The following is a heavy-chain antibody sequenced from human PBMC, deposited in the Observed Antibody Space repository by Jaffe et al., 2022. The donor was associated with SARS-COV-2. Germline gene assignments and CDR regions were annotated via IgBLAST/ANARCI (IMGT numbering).Heavy chain of an antibody. CDR1: GYSFTSYW. V-gene: IGHV5-51*01. D-gene: IGHD4-17*01. CDR3: ARQGFYGDHEGDN. J-gene: IGHJ4*02. CDR2: IYPGDSES. Sequence: EVQLVQSGAEVKKSGESLKISCQGSGYSFTSYWIGWVRQMPGTGLEWMGIIYPGDSESRYSPSFQGQVTISVDKSISTAYLQWSSLKASDTAMYYCARQGFYGDHEGDNWGQGTLVTVS.